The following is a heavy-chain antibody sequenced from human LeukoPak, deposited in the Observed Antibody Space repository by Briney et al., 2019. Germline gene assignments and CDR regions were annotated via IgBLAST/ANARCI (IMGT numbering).Heavy chain of an antibody. V-gene: IGHV4-59*08. CDR2: IYYTGST. J-gene: IGHJ5*02. CDR3: AGLGSWFDP. Sequence: SETLSLTCTVSGGSINTYYWTWIRQPPGKGLEWIGYIYYTGSTNYNPSLKSRVTISVDTSKNQFSLELSSVTAADTAVYYCAGLGSWFDPWGQGTLVTVSS. CDR1: GGSINTYY.